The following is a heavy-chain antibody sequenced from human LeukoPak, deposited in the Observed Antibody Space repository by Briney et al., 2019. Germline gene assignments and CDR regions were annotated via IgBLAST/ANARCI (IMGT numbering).Heavy chain of an antibody. CDR3: ARPLTGDYVDY. D-gene: IGHD1-14*01. V-gene: IGHV3-11*06. Sequence: GKKIEWVSYISSSSSYTNYADSVKGRFTISRDNAKNSLYLQMNSLRAEDTAVYYCARPLTGDYVDYWGQGTLVTVSS. J-gene: IGHJ4*02. CDR2: ISSSSSYT.